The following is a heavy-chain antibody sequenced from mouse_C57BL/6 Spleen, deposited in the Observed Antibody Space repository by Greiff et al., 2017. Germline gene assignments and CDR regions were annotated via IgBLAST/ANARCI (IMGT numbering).Heavy chain of an antibody. D-gene: IGHD1-1*01. V-gene: IGHV5-16*01. CDR1: GFTFSDYY. CDR3: AREGGVGHYFDN. Sequence: EVKLMESEGGLVQPGSSMKLSCTASGFTFSDYYMAWVRQVPEKGLEWVANINYDGSSTYYLDTLKSRFIISRDNAKNILYLQMSSLKSEDTATYYCAREGGVGHYFDNCGEGTPQTVSP. CDR2: INYDGSST. J-gene: IGHJ2*01.